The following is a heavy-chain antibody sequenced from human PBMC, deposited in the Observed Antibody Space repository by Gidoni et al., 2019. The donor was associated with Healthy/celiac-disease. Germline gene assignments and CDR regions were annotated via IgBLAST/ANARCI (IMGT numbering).Heavy chain of an antibody. CDR2: ISDDGSNK. J-gene: IGHJ6*03. Sequence: QVQLVESGGGVVQPGRSLRLSRAASGFTFSSYAMHWVRPAPGKGLEWVAVISDDGSNKYYADSVKGRFTISRDNSKNTLYLQMNSLRAEDTAVYYCARDYVSSSWHGSVHIDYYYYYMDVWGKGTTVTVSS. D-gene: IGHD6-13*01. CDR1: GFTFSSYA. V-gene: IGHV3-30*04. CDR3: ARDYVSSSWHGSVHIDYYYYYMDV.